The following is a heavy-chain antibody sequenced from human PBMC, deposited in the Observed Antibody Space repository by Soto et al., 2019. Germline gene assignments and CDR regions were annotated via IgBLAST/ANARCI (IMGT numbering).Heavy chain of an antibody. V-gene: IGHV1-18*01. Sequence: QVQLVQSGAEVKKPGASVKVSCKASGYTFTSYGISWVRQAPGQGLEGMGWIGAYNGNTNYAQKLQGRVTMTTDTSTSTAYMELRSLRSDDTAVYYCARDWYYDILTGYYTTYYFDYWGQGTLVTVSS. CDR2: IGAYNGNT. CDR1: GYTFTSYG. CDR3: ARDWYYDILTGYYTTYYFDY. J-gene: IGHJ4*02. D-gene: IGHD3-9*01.